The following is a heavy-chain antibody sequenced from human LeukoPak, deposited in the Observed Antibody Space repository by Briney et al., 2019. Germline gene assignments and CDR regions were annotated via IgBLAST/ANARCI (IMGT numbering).Heavy chain of an antibody. D-gene: IGHD3-22*01. CDR1: GFTFSSYY. J-gene: IGHJ4*02. CDR3: ARESRYYDGSGDEGFDY. CDR2: IKQDGSGK. Sequence: EAGGSLRLSCAASGFTFSSYYMSWVRQAPGKGLEWVANIKQDGSGKYYVDSVKGRFTISRDNAKNSLYLQMNSLRAEDTAVYYCARESRYYDGSGDEGFDYWGQGTLVTVSS. V-gene: IGHV3-7*03.